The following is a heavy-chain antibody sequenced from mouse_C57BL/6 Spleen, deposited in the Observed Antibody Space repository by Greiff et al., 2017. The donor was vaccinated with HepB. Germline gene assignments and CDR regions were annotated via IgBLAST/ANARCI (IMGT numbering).Heavy chain of an antibody. J-gene: IGHJ3*01. V-gene: IGHV14-4*01. CDR2: IDPENGDT. CDR3: TRYYGSSYAWFAY. D-gene: IGHD1-1*01. CDR1: GFNIKDDY. Sequence: EVQVVESGAELVRPGASVKLSCTASGFNIKDDYMHWVKQRPEQGLEWIGWIDPENGDTEYASKFQGKATITADTSSNTAYLQLSSLTSEDTAVYYCTRYYGSSYAWFAYWGQGTLVTVSA.